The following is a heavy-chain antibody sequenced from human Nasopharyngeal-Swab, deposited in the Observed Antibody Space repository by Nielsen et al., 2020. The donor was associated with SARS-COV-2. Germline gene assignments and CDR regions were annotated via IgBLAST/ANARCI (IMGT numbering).Heavy chain of an antibody. V-gene: IGHV2-26*01. CDR1: GFSLSSPSMG. CDR3: ARITYGDPDWFDP. Sequence: SGPTLVKPPETLTLTCTVSGFSLSSPSMGVSWIRQPPGTALEWLAHIFSNDKKTYRTSLKSRLTISRDTSKSQVVLTMTNMDPVDTATYYCARITYGDPDWFDPWGQGTLVTVSS. J-gene: IGHJ5*02. D-gene: IGHD4-17*01. CDR2: IFSNDKK.